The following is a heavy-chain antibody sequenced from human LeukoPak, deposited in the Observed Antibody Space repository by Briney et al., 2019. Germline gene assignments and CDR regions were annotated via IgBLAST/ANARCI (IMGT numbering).Heavy chain of an antibody. Sequence: SETLSLTCAVYGGSFSGYNWTWIRQPPGKGLEWIGSIYHSGSTYYNPSLKSRVTISVDTSKNQFSLKLSSVTAADTAVYYCARVSRLRYGSGGYYMDVWGKGTTVTVSS. V-gene: IGHV4-34*01. CDR1: GGSFSGYN. CDR2: IYHSGST. J-gene: IGHJ6*03. D-gene: IGHD3-10*01. CDR3: ARVSRLRYGSGGYYMDV.